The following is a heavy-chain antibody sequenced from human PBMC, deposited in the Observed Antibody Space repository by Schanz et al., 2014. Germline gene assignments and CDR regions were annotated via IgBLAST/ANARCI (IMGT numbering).Heavy chain of an antibody. CDR1: GYTFTTYY. CDR3: ARGGFFDSTSFDS. V-gene: IGHV1-46*03. CDR2: INPSSGTT. J-gene: IGHJ4*02. Sequence: QLMQSGSEVRKPGASVKVSCKASGYTFTTYYIHWVRQAPGQGLEWMGKINPSSGTTRIAQNFQGSLTVTRDTSTSTVNMELSSLRSEDTAVYYCARGGFFDSTSFDSWGQGTLVTVSS. D-gene: IGHD2-2*01.